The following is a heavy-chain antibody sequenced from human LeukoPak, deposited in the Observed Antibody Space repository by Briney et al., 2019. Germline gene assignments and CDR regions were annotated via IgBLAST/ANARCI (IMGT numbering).Heavy chain of an antibody. Sequence: GGALRLSCAPSGFRFSSFVMNWVRPAPGKGLEGVSYVSSGGRTMYYADSVKGRFTISRDNAKDSLYLHMNSLGAEDTGVYFCARGASWIQLWQFDHWGQGTQGTVS. CDR3: ARGASWIQLWQFDH. V-gene: IGHV3-48*03. CDR1: GFRFSSFV. CDR2: VSSGGRTM. J-gene: IGHJ4*02. D-gene: IGHD5-18*01.